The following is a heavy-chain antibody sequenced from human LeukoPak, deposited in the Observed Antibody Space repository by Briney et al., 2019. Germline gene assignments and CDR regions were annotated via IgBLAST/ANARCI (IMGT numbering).Heavy chain of an antibody. D-gene: IGHD1-14*01. V-gene: IGHV4-38-2*01. CDR1: GFSIRNGYY. Sequence: SETLSLTCGVSGFSIRNGYYWVWIRQSPAKGLEWIGSVYYSGSTYYNPSLKSRATISVDTSNNHFSLRLTSVTAADTAIYYCARGGGNHGDWFEPWGQGTLVTVSS. CDR3: ARGGGNHGDWFEP. CDR2: VYYSGST. J-gene: IGHJ5*02.